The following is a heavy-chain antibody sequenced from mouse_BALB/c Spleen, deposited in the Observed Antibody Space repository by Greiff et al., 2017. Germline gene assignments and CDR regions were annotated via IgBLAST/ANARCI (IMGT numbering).Heavy chain of an antibody. V-gene: IGHV5-4*02. CDR2: ISDGGSYT. D-gene: IGHD2-2*01. CDR1: GFTFSDYY. J-gene: IGHJ4*01. Sequence: EVKLMESGGGLVKPGGSLKLSCAASGFTFSDYYMYWVRQTPEKRLEWVATISDGGSYTYYPDSVKGRFTISRDNAKNNLYLQMSSLKSEDTAMYYCARDRYGYDYWGQGTSVTVSS. CDR3: ARDRYGYDY.